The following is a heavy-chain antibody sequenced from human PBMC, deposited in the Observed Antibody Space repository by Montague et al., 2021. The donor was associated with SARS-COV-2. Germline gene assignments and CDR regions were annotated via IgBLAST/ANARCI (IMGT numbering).Heavy chain of an antibody. Sequence: SETLSLTCTVSGDYISDYYWSWIRQPPGMGLEWIGYIFRSGATNYNSPLKSRVIISLDTSKSQFSLRLSSVTAADTAIYYCARTSRGSRYFYGVDVWGQGTTVTVSS. V-gene: IGHV4-59*01. CDR2: IFRSGAT. D-gene: IGHD3-10*01. CDR3: ARTSRGSRYFYGVDV. CDR1: GDYISDYY. J-gene: IGHJ6*02.